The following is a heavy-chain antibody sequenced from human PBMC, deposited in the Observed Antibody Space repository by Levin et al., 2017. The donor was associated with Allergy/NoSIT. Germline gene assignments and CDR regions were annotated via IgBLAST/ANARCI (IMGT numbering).Heavy chain of an antibody. CDR2: IIPIFGTA. V-gene: IGHV1-69*13. CDR3: ARFSDLGYYDTAYYYGMDV. J-gene: IGHJ6*02. D-gene: IGHD3-22*01. Sequence: ASVKVSCKASGGTFSSYAISWVRQAPGQGLEWMGGIIPIFGTANYAQKFQGRVTITADESTSTAYMELSSLRSEDTAVYYCARFSDLGYYDTAYYYGMDVWGQGTTVTVSS. CDR1: GGTFSSYA.